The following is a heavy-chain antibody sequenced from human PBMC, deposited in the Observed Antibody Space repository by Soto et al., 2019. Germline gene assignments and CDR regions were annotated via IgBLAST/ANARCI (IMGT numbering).Heavy chain of an antibody. CDR3: ARALSYYGSEGFDY. J-gene: IGHJ4*02. Sequence: SETLPLTCTVSGGSISSYYWSWIRQPPGKGLEWIGYIYYSGSTNYNPSLKSRVTISVDTSKNQFSLKLSSVTAADTAVYYCARALSYYGSEGFDYWGQGTLVTVSP. D-gene: IGHD3-10*01. V-gene: IGHV4-59*01. CDR1: GGSISSYY. CDR2: IYYSGST.